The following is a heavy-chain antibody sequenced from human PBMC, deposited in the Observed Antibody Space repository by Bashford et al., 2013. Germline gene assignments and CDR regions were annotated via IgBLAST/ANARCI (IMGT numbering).Heavy chain of an antibody. CDR2: IYLKNGAT. D-gene: IGHD2-8*01. V-gene: IGHV1-2*04. J-gene: IGHJ4*02. CDR1: GFTFSDYY. Sequence: VASVKVSCKGSGFTFSDYYLYWVRQAPGQGLEWVGWIYLKNGATKYAQKFQGWVTMTRDTSISTAYLDLTRLTSDDTAVYYCARDGPSVMVDFDYVGPGNPGPPSPQ. CDR3: ARDGPSVMVDFDY.